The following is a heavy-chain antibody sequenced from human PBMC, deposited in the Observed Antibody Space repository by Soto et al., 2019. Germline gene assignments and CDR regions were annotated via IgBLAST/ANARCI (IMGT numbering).Heavy chain of an antibody. J-gene: IGHJ5*01. CDR3: SRDLGGCSAGSCRYNWLDS. V-gene: IGHV1-69*06. CDR1: GDTFTNYA. CDR2: IIPFYGTA. D-gene: IGHD2-15*01. Sequence: QVQLVQSGAGVKKPGSSVKVSCKASGDTFTNYAISWVRQAPGQGLEWMGGIIPFYGTAHYAQKFQDRVTILADTPTSTADMALRSLRPEDTDVYYCSRDLGGCSAGSCRYNWLDSWGQGTLGSVSS.